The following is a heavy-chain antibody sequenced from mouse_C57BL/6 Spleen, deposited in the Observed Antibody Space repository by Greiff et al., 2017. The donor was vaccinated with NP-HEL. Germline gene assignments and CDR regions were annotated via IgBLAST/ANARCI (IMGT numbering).Heavy chain of an antibody. Sequence: VHVKQSGPELVKPGASVKISCKASGYSFTGYYMNWVKQSPEKSLEWIGEINPSTGGTTYNQKFKAKATLTVDKSSSTAYMQLKSLTSEDSAVYYCARDSYYYGSSWYFDVWGTGTTVTVSS. CDR3: ARDSYYYGSSWYFDV. J-gene: IGHJ1*03. CDR1: GYSFTGYY. CDR2: INPSTGGT. D-gene: IGHD1-1*01. V-gene: IGHV1-42*01.